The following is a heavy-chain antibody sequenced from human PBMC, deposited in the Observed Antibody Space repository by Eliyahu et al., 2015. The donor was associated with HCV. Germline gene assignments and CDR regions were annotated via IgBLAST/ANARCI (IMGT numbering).Heavy chain of an antibody. J-gene: IGHJ5*02. CDR1: GFTFSSXA. Sequence: EVQLLESGGGLVQPGGSLRLSCXASGFTFSSXAMSWVRQAPGEGVEWVSAISGSGGSTYYADSVKGRFTISRDNSKNTLYLQMNSLRAEDTAVYYCASHFEASSSWYPDWFDPWGQGTLVTVSS. D-gene: IGHD6-13*01. CDR2: ISGSGGST. V-gene: IGHV3-23*01. CDR3: ASHFEASSSWYPDWFDP.